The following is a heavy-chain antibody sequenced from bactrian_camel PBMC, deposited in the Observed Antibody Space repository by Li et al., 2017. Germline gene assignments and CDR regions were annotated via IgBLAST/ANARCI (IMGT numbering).Heavy chain of an antibody. V-gene: IGHV3S31*01. CDR2: AFRGTTTE. J-gene: IGHJ6*01. Sequence: VQLVESGGGSVQAGGSLRLSCTWSGYPFSHMGWFRQAPGKQREWVAAAFRGTTTEYLADNVKGRFTLSQDNAKDMLYIQMNSLKPEDTAIYYCAGHMTLGPEAKSWAIFGSWGQGTQVTVS. D-gene: IGHD1*01. CDR3: AGHMTLGPEAKSWAIFGS. CDR1: GYPFSH.